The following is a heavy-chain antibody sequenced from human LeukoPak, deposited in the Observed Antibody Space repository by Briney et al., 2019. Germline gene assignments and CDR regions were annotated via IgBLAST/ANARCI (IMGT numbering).Heavy chain of an antibody. CDR1: GFTFSNYD. D-gene: IGHD1-26*01. CDR2: IGAADDT. J-gene: IGHJ4*02. Sequence: GGSLRLSCAASGFTFSNYDMFWVRQTTGKGLEWVSTIGAADDTYYLGSVRGRFTISRESAKDSLYLQMNSLRAGDTAVYYCARGSGSHFDYWGRGTLVTVSS. CDR3: ARGSGSHFDY. V-gene: IGHV3-13*04.